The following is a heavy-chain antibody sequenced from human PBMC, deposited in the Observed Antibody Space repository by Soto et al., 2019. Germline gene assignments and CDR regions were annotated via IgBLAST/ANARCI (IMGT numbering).Heavy chain of an antibody. CDR3: ARSPDIALVPYFDS. CDR1: GFTFSSFT. CDR2: IREDGSKK. Sequence: PGGSLRLSCAASGFTFSSFTMTWVRQAPGKGLEWEANIREDGSKKFYVDSVKGRFSISRDNTENSVDLQMISLRVEDTAIYYCARSPDIALVPYFDSWGEGALVTVSS. J-gene: IGHJ4*02. V-gene: IGHV3-7*01.